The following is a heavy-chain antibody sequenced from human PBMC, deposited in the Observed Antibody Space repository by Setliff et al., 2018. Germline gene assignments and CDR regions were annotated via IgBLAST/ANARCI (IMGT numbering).Heavy chain of an antibody. D-gene: IGHD3-3*01. Sequence: ASETLSLTCAVYSGSFSGYYWSWIRQPPGKGLEWIGEINHSGNTNYNPSLKSRVTISLDTSKSQFFLKLNSVTAADTAVYYCARMTGFLYMDVWGKGTPVTVSS. J-gene: IGHJ6*04. V-gene: IGHV4-34*01. CDR3: ARMTGFLYMDV. CDR2: INHSGNT. CDR1: SGSFSGYY.